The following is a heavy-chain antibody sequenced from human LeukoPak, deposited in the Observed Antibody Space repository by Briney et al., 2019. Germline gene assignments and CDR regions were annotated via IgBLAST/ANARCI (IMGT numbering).Heavy chain of an antibody. D-gene: IGHD3-22*01. CDR1: GFTVSSNY. Sequence: GGSLRLSCAASGFTVSSNYMSWVRQAPGKGLEWVSVIYSGDTTYCADSVKGRFTISRDNSKNTLYLQMNSLRAEDTSVYYCERGFYYDSSGLGDYWGQGTLVTVSS. J-gene: IGHJ4*02. CDR3: ERGFYYDSSGLGDY. CDR2: IYSGDTT. V-gene: IGHV3-66*01.